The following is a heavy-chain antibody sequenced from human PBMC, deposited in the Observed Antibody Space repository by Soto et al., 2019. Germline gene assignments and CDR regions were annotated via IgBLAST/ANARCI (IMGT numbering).Heavy chain of an antibody. CDR3: AKSGGVVVDYYYYMDV. CDR2: INHSGST. V-gene: IGHV4-34*01. J-gene: IGHJ6*03. Sequence: SETLSLTCAVYGGSFSGYYWSWIRQPPGKGLEWIGEINHSGSTNYNPSLKSRVTISVDTSKNQFSLKLSSVTAADTAVYYCAKSGGVVVDYYYYMDVWGKGTTVTVSS. CDR1: GGSFSGYY. D-gene: IGHD2-15*01.